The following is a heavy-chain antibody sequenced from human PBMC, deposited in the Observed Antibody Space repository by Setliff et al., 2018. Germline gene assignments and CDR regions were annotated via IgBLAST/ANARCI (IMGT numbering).Heavy chain of an antibody. D-gene: IGHD2-8*02. Sequence: TGKGLEWIGRIYSSGSTTYYNPSLESRVTIIMETSKNRFSLWLTSVTAADAAVYYCVRTTRSTGFYGQGVAYYMDVWDKGTTVTVSS. J-gene: IGHJ6*03. CDR3: VRTTRSTGFYGQGVAYYMDV. CDR2: IYSSGST. V-gene: IGHV4-39*07.